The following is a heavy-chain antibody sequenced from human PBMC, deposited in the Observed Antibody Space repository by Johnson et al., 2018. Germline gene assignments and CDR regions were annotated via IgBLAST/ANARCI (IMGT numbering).Heavy chain of an antibody. CDR2: IYYSGST. D-gene: IGHD2-2*01. J-gene: IGHJ5*02. V-gene: IGHV4-59*01. Sequence: QVQLQESGPGLVKPSETLSLTCTVSGGSLSSYYWSWIRQPPGKGPEWIGYIYYSGSTNYNPPLKSRVTISVDTSKNQFSLKMSSVTAADTAAYYWARMVVPAAIGNWFDPWGQGTLVTVSS. CDR1: GGSLSSYY. CDR3: ARMVVPAAIGNWFDP.